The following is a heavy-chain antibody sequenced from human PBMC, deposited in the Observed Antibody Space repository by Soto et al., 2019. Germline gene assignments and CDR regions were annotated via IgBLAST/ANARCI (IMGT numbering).Heavy chain of an antibody. Sequence: PSETLSLTCTVSGGSISSYYWSWIRQPPGKGLEWIGYIYYSGSTNYNPSLKSRVTISVDTSKNQFSLKLSSVTAADTAVYYCARARNYYDSSGYPFDYWGQGTLVPVSS. V-gene: IGHV4-59*12. J-gene: IGHJ4*02. CDR1: GGSISSYY. CDR3: ARARNYYDSSGYPFDY. D-gene: IGHD3-22*01. CDR2: IYYSGST.